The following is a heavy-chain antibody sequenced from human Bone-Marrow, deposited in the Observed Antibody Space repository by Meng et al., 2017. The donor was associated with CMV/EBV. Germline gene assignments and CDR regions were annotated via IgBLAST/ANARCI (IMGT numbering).Heavy chain of an antibody. Sequence: SETLSLTCTVSGRSISSSSYYWGWIRQPPGKGLEWIGSIYYSGSTYYNPSLKSRVTISVDTSKNQFSLKLSSVTAADTAVYYCASVDIVVVPSARGHWFDPWGQGTLVTVSS. J-gene: IGHJ5*02. D-gene: IGHD2-2*03. CDR1: GRSISSSSYY. CDR3: ASVDIVVVPSARGHWFDP. V-gene: IGHV4-39*07. CDR2: IYYSGST.